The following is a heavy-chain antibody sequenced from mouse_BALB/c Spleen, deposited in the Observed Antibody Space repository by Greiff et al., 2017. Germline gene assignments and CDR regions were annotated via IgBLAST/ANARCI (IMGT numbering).Heavy chain of an antibody. CDR1: GYAFTNYL. CDR2: INPGSGGT. D-gene: IGHD6-2*01. CDR3: ARSLRYYAMDY. Sequence: VQLQQSGAELVRPGTSVKVSCKASGYAFTNYLIEWVKQRPGQGLEWIGVINPGSGGTNYNEKFKGKATLTADKSSSTAYMQLSSLTSDDSAVYFCARSLRYYAMDYWGQGTSVTVSS. V-gene: IGHV1-54*01. J-gene: IGHJ4*01.